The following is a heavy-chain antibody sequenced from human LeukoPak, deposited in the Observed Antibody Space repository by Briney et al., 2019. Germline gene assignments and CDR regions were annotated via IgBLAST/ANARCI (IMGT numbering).Heavy chain of an antibody. CDR2: ISAYNGNT. Sequence: ASVKVSCKSSRYTFSTYGISWVRQAPGQGLEWMGWISAYNGNTNYAQKFQGRVTMTTDTSTNTAYMELRSLRSDDTAVYYCATAGDFWSGSPFDYWGQGTLVTVSS. CDR3: ATAGDFWSGSPFDY. J-gene: IGHJ4*02. V-gene: IGHV1-18*01. D-gene: IGHD3-3*01. CDR1: RYTFSTYG.